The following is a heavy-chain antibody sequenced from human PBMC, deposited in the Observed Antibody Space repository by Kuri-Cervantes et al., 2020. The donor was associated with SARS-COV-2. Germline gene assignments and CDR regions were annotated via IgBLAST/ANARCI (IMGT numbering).Heavy chain of an antibody. Sequence: LRLSCTVSGGSISSGSYYWSWIRQPAGKGLEWIGRIYTSGSTNYNPSLKSRVTISVDTSKNQFSLRLSSVTAADTAVYYCSGRVDFSSVDYWGQGTLVTVSS. D-gene: IGHD3/OR15-3a*01. CDR1: GGSISSGSYY. CDR2: IYTSGST. CDR3: SGRVDFSSVDY. J-gene: IGHJ4*02. V-gene: IGHV4-61*02.